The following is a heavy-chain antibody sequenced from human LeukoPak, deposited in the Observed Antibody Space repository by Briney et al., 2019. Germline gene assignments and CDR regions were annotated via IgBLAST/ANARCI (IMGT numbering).Heavy chain of an antibody. CDR1: GYTFTSYA. CDR2: INAGNGNT. Sequence: ASVKVSCKASGYTFTSYAMHWVRQAPGQRLEWMGWINAGNGNTKYSQKFQGRVTITRDTSASTAYMELSSLRSEDTAVYYCARDRTTSQSPLFWNYWGQGTLVTVSS. J-gene: IGHJ4*02. D-gene: IGHD1-14*01. V-gene: IGHV1-3*01. CDR3: ARDRTTSQSPLFWNY.